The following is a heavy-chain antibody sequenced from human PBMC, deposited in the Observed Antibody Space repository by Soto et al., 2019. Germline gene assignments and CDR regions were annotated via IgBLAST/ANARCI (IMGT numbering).Heavy chain of an antibody. J-gene: IGHJ4*01. CDR2: ISGSGSSP. CDR1: GFTFNSYT. D-gene: IGHD2-8*02. CDR3: AKARCTGNSCYVPDY. V-gene: IGHV3-23*01. Sequence: PGGSLRLSCAASGFTFNSYTMAWVRQAPGKGLEWVSSISGSGSSPSYADSVQGRFIIYRDNSRTTLSLQMNSLRAEDTATYYCAKARCTGNSCYVPDYWGHGSLVTGSS.